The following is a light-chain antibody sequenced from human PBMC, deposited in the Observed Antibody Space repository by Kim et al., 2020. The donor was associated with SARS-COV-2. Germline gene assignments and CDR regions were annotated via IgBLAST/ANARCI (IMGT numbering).Light chain of an antibody. CDR1: SSNIGAGYD. CDR3: QSYDSSLSGYV. J-gene: IGLJ1*01. Sequence: QRVTTSCTRSSSNIGAGYDVHWYQQLPGTAPNLLIYGNSNRPSGVPDRFSGSKSGTSASLAITGLQAEDEADYYCQSYDSSLSGYVFGTGTKVTVL. V-gene: IGLV1-40*01. CDR2: GNS.